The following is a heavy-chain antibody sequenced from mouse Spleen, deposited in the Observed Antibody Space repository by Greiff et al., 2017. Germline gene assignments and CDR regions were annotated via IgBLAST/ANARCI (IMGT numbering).Heavy chain of an antibody. CDR3: ARQLWSPYYYAMDY. Sequence: EVKLVESGGDLVKPGGSLKLSCAASGFTFSSYGMSWVRQTPDKRLEWVATISSGGSYTYYPDSVKGRFTISRDNAKNTLYLQMSGLKSEDTAMYYCARQLWSPYYYAMDYWGQGTSVTVSS. CDR2: ISSGGSYT. J-gene: IGHJ4*01. V-gene: IGHV5-6*01. D-gene: IGHD1-1*02. CDR1: GFTFSSYG.